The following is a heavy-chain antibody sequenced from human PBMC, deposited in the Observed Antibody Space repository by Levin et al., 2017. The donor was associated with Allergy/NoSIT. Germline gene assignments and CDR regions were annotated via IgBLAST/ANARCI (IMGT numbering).Heavy chain of an antibody. CDR3: ARDRGIAVATNWFDP. Sequence: GESLKISCVASGFTFSTYGMHWVRQAPGKGPEWVALIWHDGTNKYYADSVKGRFTISRDNSNNTLFLQMHSLTAEDTAVYYCARDRGIAVATNWFDPWGQGTLVTVSS. CDR2: IWHDGTNK. J-gene: IGHJ5*02. CDR1: GFTFSTYG. V-gene: IGHV3-33*01. D-gene: IGHD6-19*01.